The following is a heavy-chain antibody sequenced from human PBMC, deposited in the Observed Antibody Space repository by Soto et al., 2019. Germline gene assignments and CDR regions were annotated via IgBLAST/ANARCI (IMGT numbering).Heavy chain of an antibody. Sequence: QVQLQESGPGLLKPSETLSLTCSVTDGSVNTGNYYWSWIRQPPGKVLECIGHIYYIGTTNYNPPLPSWVTFSADTSTNQFSLEVTSVTAADTAVYFCAGEEQKLSRNGGDFDYWGQGMLVTVSS. CDR3: AGEEQKLSRNGGDFDY. CDR1: DGSVNTGNYY. J-gene: IGHJ4*02. D-gene: IGHD3-16*01. V-gene: IGHV4-61*01. CDR2: IYYIGTT.